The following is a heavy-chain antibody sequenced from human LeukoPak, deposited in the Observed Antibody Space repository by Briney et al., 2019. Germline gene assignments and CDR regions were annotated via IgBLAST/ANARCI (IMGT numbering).Heavy chain of an antibody. CDR1: GYTFTSYA. Sequence: GASVKVSCKASGYTFTSYAMHWVRQAPGQRLEWMGWINAGNGNTKYSQKFQGRVTITRDTSASTAYMELSSLRSEDTAVYYCARGVTTVTSYHWLDPWGQGTLVTVSS. J-gene: IGHJ5*02. D-gene: IGHD4-17*01. CDR3: ARGVTTVTSYHWLDP. V-gene: IGHV1-3*01. CDR2: INAGNGNT.